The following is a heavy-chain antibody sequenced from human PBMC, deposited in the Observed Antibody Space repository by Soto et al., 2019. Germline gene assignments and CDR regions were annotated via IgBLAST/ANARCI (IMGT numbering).Heavy chain of an antibody. CDR1: GFTFDDYA. V-gene: IGHV3-43*01. CDR2: ISWDGSSP. J-gene: IGHJ4*02. D-gene: IGHD6-13*01. CDR3: TTEGSSWYPRFDY. Sequence: EVQLVESGGVVVQPGGSLRLSCAASGFTFDDYAMHWVRQAPGKGLEWVSLISWDGSSPYYADSVKGRFTISRDNSKNSLYLQMNSLKTEDTAVYYCTTEGSSWYPRFDYWGQGTLVTVSS.